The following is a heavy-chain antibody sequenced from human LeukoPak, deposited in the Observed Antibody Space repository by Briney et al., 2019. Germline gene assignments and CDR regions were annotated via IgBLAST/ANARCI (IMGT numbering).Heavy chain of an antibody. V-gene: IGHV3-53*04. Sequence: PGGSLRLSCAASGFSVSNTYMSWVSQAPGKGLEWVSVIYSGDSGVSTYYADSVKGRFTISRHNSKNTLYLQMSSLRAEDTAVYFCARSAARLRYYYAMDVWGQGTTVTVCS. CDR1: GFSVSNTY. D-gene: IGHD6-6*01. CDR3: ARSAARLRYYYAMDV. J-gene: IGHJ6*02. CDR2: IYSGDSGVST.